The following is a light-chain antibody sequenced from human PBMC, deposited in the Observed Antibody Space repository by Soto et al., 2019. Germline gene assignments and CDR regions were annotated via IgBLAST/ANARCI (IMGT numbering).Light chain of an antibody. Sequence: QSVLTQPPSASGTPGQRVTISCSGSSSNIGSNTVNCYQQLPGTAPKLPIYSNNQRPSGVPDRFSGSKSGTSASLAISGLQSEDEADYYCAAWDDSLNGVVFGGGTQLTVL. CDR3: AAWDDSLNGVV. CDR2: SNN. CDR1: SSNIGSNT. J-gene: IGLJ2*01. V-gene: IGLV1-44*01.